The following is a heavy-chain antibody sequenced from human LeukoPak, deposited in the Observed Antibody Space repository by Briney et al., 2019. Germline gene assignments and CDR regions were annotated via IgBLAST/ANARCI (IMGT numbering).Heavy chain of an antibody. V-gene: IGHV4-39*01. CDR3: ARQKSREGYYYFDY. J-gene: IGHJ4*02. CDR1: GGSISSSSYY. Sequence: SETLSLTCTVSGGSISSSSYYWGWSRQPPGKGLEWIGSIYYSGSTYYNPSLKSRVTISVDTSKNQFSLKLSSVTAADTAVYYCARQKSREGYYYFDYWGQGTLVTVSS. D-gene: IGHD3-22*01. CDR2: IYYSGST.